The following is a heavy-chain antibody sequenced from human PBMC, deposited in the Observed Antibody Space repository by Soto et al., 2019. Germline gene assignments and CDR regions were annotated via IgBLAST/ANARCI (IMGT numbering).Heavy chain of an antibody. V-gene: IGHV3-74*01. D-gene: IGHD3-3*01. CDR3: TRIAFWTGYFDY. CDR1: GFPFSSYW. J-gene: IGHJ4*02. CDR2: INSDGSSI. Sequence: GGSLRLSCVASGFPFSSYWMHWVRQEPGKGLVWVSRINSDGSSISYAESVKGRFTISRDNAKNTLYLQMKSLRVEDTAVYYCTRIAFWTGYFDYWGQGTLVTVSS.